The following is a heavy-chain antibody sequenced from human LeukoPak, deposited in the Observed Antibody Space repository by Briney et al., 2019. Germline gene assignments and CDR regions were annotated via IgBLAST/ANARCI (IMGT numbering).Heavy chain of an antibody. V-gene: IGHV1-2*02. CDR3: AREAGAVAATYYGMDV. D-gene: IGHD6-19*01. Sequence: ASVKVSCKASGYTFTGYYMHWVRQAPGQGLEWTGWINPNSGGTNYAQKFQGRVTMTRDTSISTAYMELSRLRSDDTAVYYCAREAGAVAATYYGMDVWGQGTTVTVSS. J-gene: IGHJ6*02. CDR1: GYTFTGYY. CDR2: INPNSGGT.